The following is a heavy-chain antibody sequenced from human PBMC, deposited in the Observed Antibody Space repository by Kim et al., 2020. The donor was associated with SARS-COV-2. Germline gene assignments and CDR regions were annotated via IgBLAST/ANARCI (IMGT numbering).Heavy chain of an antibody. CDR3: ARERPGVNYAFDI. CDR1: GFTFNNYH. V-gene: IGHV3-33*01. J-gene: IGHJ3*02. D-gene: IGHD2-2*01. Sequence: GGSLRLSCAASGFTFNNYHMHWVRQAPGKGLEWVTLIWYDGSNKYYADSVKGRFTISRDNSENTLYLQMNSLRAEDTAVYYCARERPGVNYAFDIWGQGTMVTVSS. CDR2: IWYDGSNK.